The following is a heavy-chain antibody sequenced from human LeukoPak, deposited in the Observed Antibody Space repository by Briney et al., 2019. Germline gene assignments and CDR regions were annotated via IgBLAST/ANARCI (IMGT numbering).Heavy chain of an antibody. J-gene: IGHJ3*02. V-gene: IGHV3-48*03. D-gene: IGHD2-15*01. CDR1: GFTFSSYE. CDR3: ARGDYCGGGSCYPLAFDI. CDR2: IGSSGSTI. Sequence: PGGSLRLSCAASGFTFSSYEMNWVRQAPGKGLEWVSYIGSSGSTIYYADSVKGRFTISRDNAKNSLYLQMNSLRAEDTAMFYCARGDYCGGGSCYPLAFDIWGQGTMVTVSS.